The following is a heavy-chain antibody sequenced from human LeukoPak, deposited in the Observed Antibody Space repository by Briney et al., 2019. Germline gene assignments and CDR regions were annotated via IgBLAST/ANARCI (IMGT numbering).Heavy chain of an antibody. D-gene: IGHD2-2*01. CDR1: GFNFEDYT. J-gene: IGHJ5*02. Sequence: GGSLRLSCAASGFNFEDYTMHWVRQAPGKCLEWVCLISWDGEGTYADSVKGRFTISRDNAKNTLHLQMKSLRAEDTAVYYCAKKSAMGWFDPWGQGTLVTVSS. V-gene: IGHV3-43*01. CDR3: AKKSAMGWFDP. CDR2: ISWDGEGT.